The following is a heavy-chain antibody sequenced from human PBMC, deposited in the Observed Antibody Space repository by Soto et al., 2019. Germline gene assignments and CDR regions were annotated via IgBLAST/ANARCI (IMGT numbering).Heavy chain of an antibody. CDR2: VVPLFGAA. V-gene: IGHV1-69*01. Sequence: QVQLVQSGAEVKKPGSSVKVSCKASGGTFSNYGINWVRQAPGQGLEWMGGVVPLFGAANYAQKFQGRVTITADASTILVYMQLSSLRSDDTAVYYCAREQHDPYDASGYYFNWFDPWGQGTLVTVSS. CDR3: AREQHDPYDASGYYFNWFDP. D-gene: IGHD3-22*01. CDR1: GGTFSNYG. J-gene: IGHJ5*02.